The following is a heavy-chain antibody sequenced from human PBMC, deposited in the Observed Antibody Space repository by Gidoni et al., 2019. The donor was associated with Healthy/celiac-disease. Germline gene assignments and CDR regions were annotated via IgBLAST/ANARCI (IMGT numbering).Heavy chain of an antibody. CDR3: ARDQQELRYFDWLLQTPTFDY. D-gene: IGHD3-9*01. Sequence: QVQLVQSGAEVKKPGSSVKVSCKASGGTFSSYAISWVRQAPGQGLEWMGGIIPSFGTANYAQKFQGRVTITADESTSTAYMELSSLRSEDTAVYYCARDQQELRYFDWLLQTPTFDYWGQGTLVTVSS. CDR2: IIPSFGTA. CDR1: GGTFSSYA. J-gene: IGHJ4*02. V-gene: IGHV1-69*01.